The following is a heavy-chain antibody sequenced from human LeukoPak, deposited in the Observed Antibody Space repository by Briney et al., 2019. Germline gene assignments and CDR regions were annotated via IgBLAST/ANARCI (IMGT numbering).Heavy chain of an antibody. CDR3: ARDLDTAMEYYFDY. V-gene: IGHV4-39*07. D-gene: IGHD5-18*01. Sequence: SETLSLTCTVSGGSISSSSYYWGWIRQPPGTGLEWIGSIYYSGSTYYNPSLKSRVTISVDTSKNQFSLKLSSVTAADTAVYYCARDLDTAMEYYFDYWGQGTLVTVSS. CDR2: IYYSGST. J-gene: IGHJ4*02. CDR1: GGSISSSSYY.